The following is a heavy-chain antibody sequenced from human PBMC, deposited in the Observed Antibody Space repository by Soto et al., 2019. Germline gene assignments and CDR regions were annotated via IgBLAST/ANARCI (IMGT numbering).Heavy chain of an antibody. V-gene: IGHV3-23*01. CDR2: ISGRGDST. CDR1: GFTFSSYA. D-gene: IGHD6-19*01. Sequence: EVQLLESGGGLVQPGGSLRLSCAASGFTFSSYAMSWVRQAPGKGLEWVSVISGRGDSTYYADSVKGRFTISRDNAKNTLYLQMNSLRAEDTAVYYWARRSSGWYFDYWGQGTRVTVSS. CDR3: ARRSSGWYFDY. J-gene: IGHJ4*02.